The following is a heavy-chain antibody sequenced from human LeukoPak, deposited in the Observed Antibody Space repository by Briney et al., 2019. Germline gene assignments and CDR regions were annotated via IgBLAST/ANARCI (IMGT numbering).Heavy chain of an antibody. CDR3: ARESRSWYTIDY. J-gene: IGHJ4*02. CDR2: IYYSGST. D-gene: IGHD6-13*01. Sequence: PSETLSLTCAVSGGSISSYYWSWIRQPPGKGLEWLGYIYYSGSTNYNPSLKSRVTMSVDMSKNQFSLKLSSVTAADTAVYYCARESRSWYTIDYWGQGTLVTVSS. V-gene: IGHV4-59*12. CDR1: GGSISSYY.